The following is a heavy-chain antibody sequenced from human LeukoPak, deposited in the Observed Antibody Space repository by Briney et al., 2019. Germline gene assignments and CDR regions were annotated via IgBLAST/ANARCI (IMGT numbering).Heavy chain of an antibody. CDR3: ARGWSGYYYYMDV. D-gene: IGHD3-3*01. CDR1: GYSFTSYW. Sequence: GESLKISCKGSGYSFTSYWIGWVRQLPGKGLEWMGIIYPGDSDTRYSPSFQGQVAISADKSISTAYLQWSSLKASDTAMYYCARGWSGYYYYMDVWGKGTTVTVSS. V-gene: IGHV5-51*01. J-gene: IGHJ6*03. CDR2: IYPGDSDT.